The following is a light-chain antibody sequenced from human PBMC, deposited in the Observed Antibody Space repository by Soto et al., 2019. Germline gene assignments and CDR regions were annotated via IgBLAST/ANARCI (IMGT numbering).Light chain of an antibody. V-gene: IGKV3-20*01. CDR2: GAS. Sequence: EIVLTQSPGTLSLSPGERATLSCRASQSVSSSYLVWYQQKPGQAPRLLIYGASSRATGIPDRFSGSGSGTDLTLTISRLEPDDFAVYYCQQYGSSQTFGQGTKVEIK. J-gene: IGKJ1*01. CDR3: QQYGSSQT. CDR1: QSVSSSY.